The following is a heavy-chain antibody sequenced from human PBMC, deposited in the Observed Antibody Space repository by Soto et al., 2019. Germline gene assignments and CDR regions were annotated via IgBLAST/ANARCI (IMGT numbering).Heavy chain of an antibody. CDR3: AREGRGKKAGYNGLVSLGY. CDR2: IIPIFGTA. J-gene: IGHJ4*02. Sequence: SVKVSCKASGGTFSSYAISWVRQAPGQGLEWMGGIIPIFGTANYAQKFQGRVTITADESTSTASLELSSLRSDDTAVYYCAREGRGKKAGYNGLVSLGYWGQGTLVTVSS. V-gene: IGHV1-69*13. D-gene: IGHD2-2*02. CDR1: GGTFSSYA.